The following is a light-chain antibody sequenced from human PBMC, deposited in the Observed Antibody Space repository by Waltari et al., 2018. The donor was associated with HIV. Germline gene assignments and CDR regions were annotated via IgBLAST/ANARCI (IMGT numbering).Light chain of an antibody. J-gene: IGLJ2*01. CDR2: GRN. CDR1: SIRFYY. Sequence: SSELTQGPAVSVALGQTGRITCQGDSIRFYYASWYQQKPGQAPVLVIYGRNNRPSGIPARFSGSRSGNTASLTITGAQAEDEADYYCNSRDRSGYLHVLFGGGTKLTVL. CDR3: NSRDRSGYLHVL. V-gene: IGLV3-19*01.